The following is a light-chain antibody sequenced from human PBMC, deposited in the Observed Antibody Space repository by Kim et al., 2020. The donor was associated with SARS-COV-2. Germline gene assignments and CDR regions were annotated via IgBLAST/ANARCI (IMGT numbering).Light chain of an antibody. J-gene: IGLJ2*01. CDR3: AAWDDSLNGYVV. CDR1: NSNIGSNS. CDR2: TNN. Sequence: RVTTSCSGSNSNIGSNSVNWYQQLPGTAPRLLIYTNNQRPSGVPDRISGSKSGTSASLAISGLQSEDEADYYCAAWDDSLNGYVVFGGGTQLTVL. V-gene: IGLV1-44*01.